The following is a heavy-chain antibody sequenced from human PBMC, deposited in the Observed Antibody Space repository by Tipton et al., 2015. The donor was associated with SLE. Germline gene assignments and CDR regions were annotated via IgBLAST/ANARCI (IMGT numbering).Heavy chain of an antibody. Sequence: TLSLTCTVSGGSISSGSYYWSWIRQPAGKGLEWIGRIYTSGSTNYNPSLKSRVTMSVDTSKNQFSLKLSSVTAADTAVYYCARGSIAAPHWYFDHWGRGTPVTVSS. J-gene: IGHJ2*01. CDR3: ARGSIAAPHWYFDH. CDR2: IYTSGST. CDR1: GGSISSGSYY. V-gene: IGHV4-61*02. D-gene: IGHD6-6*01.